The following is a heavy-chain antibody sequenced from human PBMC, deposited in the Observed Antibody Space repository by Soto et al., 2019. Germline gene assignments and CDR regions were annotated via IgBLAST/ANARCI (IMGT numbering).Heavy chain of an antibody. V-gene: IGHV3-48*02. CDR1: GITFSSYS. CDR2: ISSSKTT. Sequence: EVQLVESGGGLVQPGESLRLSCTASGITFSSYSMNWVRQAPGKGLEWLSYISSSKTTYADSVKGRFTISRDNAKNSVYLQMNSLRDEDTAVYCCVGDQVLHAPRVHGNYWGRGTRVTVSS. J-gene: IGHJ4*02. CDR3: VGDQVLHAPRVHGNY.